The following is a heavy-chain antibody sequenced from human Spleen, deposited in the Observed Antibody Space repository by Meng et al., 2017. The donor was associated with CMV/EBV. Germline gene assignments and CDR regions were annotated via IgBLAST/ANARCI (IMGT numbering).Heavy chain of an antibody. D-gene: IGHD3-3*01. CDR1: GYTFTGYY. CDR2: INPNTGDA. V-gene: IGHV1-2*02. Sequence: ASVKVSCKASGYTFTGYYIHWVRQAPGAGLEWMGWINPNTGDARYAPNFQGRVTLTSDTSISTAYMQLSRLQSDDTAVYYCARLFHTILGTAYYYGMDVWGPGTMVTVSS. CDR3: ARLFHTILGTAYYYGMDV. J-gene: IGHJ6*02.